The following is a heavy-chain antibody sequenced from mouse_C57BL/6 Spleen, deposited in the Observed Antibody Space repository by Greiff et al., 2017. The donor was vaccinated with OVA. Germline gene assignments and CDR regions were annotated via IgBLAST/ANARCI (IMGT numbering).Heavy chain of an antibody. CDR1: GYTFTSYW. J-gene: IGHJ4*01. V-gene: IGHV1-55*01. Sequence: QVQLQQPGAELVKPGASVKMSCKASGYTFTSYWITWVKQRPGQGLEWIGDIYPGSGSTNYNEKFKSKATLTVDTSSSTAYMQLSSLTSEDSAVYYGARPPYYSSEDYYAMDYWGQGTSVTVSS. D-gene: IGHD1-1*01. CDR3: ARPPYYSSEDYYAMDY. CDR2: IYPGSGST.